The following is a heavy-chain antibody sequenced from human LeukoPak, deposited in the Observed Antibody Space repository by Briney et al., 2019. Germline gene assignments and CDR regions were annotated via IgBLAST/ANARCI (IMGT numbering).Heavy chain of an antibody. V-gene: IGHV3-23*01. CDR2: ISGSGGST. J-gene: IGHJ5*02. Sequence: HSGGSLRLSCAASGFTFSSYGMSWVRQAPGKGLEWVSAISGSGGSTYYADSVKGRFTVSRDNSKNTLYLQMNSLRAEDTAVYYCAGQINSYYDSSGYRFDPWGQGTLVTVSS. D-gene: IGHD3-22*01. CDR3: AGQINSYYDSSGYRFDP. CDR1: GFTFSSYG.